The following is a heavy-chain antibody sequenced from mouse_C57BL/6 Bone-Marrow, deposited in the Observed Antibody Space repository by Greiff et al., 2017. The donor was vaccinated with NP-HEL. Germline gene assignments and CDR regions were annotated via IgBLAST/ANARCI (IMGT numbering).Heavy chain of an antibody. J-gene: IGHJ2*01. CDR2: ISSGGSYT. D-gene: IGHD4-1*01. V-gene: IGHV5-6*02. CDR3: ARLGPRTYFDY. CDR1: GFTFSSYG. Sequence: EVKLVESGGDLVKPGGSLKLSCAASGFTFSSYGMSWVRQTPDKRLEWVATISSGGSYTYYPDSVKGRFPISRDNAKNTLYLQMSSLKSEDTAMYYCARLGPRTYFDYWGQGTTLTVSS.